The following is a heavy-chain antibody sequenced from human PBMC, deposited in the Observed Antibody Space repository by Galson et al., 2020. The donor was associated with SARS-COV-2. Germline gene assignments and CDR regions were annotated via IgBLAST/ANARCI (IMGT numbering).Heavy chain of an antibody. J-gene: IGHJ3*02. CDR1: GGSFIGYY. CDR3: ARGHSKIAGSKDAFDI. D-gene: IGHD6-13*01. Sequence: SETLYLTCVVYGGSFIGYYWSWIRQPPGKGLEWIGEIYHSETTHPSLTSRVTISLDTSKNQFSLKLSSVTAADAAVYYCARGHSKIAGSKDAFDIWGQGTMVTVSS. V-gene: IGHV4-34*01. CDR2: IYHSETT.